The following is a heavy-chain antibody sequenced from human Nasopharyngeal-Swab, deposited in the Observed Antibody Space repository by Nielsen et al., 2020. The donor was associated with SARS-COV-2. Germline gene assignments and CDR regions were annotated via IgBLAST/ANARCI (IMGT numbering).Heavy chain of an antibody. CDR3: ARDRGYSYGYSYYYYGMDV. V-gene: IGHV3-23*01. D-gene: IGHD5-18*01. CDR1: GFTFGSYA. CDR2: LIEDGSTT. Sequence: GGSLRLSCAASGFTFGSYAMSWVRQAPGKGLEWVSGLIEDGSTTYYADSVKGRFTISRDNSKNTLYLQMNSLRAEDTAVYYCARDRGYSYGYSYYYYGMDVWGQGTTVTVSS. J-gene: IGHJ6*02.